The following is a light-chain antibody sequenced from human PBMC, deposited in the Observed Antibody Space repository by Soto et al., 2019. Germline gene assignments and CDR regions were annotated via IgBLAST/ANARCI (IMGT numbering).Light chain of an antibody. CDR2: GNT. J-gene: IGLJ1*01. CDR3: QSYDSSLSHYV. Sequence: QSVLTQPPSVSGAPGQRVTISCTGSSSNIGAGYDVHWYQQRPTTAPKLLIYGNTNRPSGVPDRFSGSKSGTSASLAITGLXAEDEADYYCQSYDSSLSHYVFGTGTKVTVL. CDR1: SSNIGAGYD. V-gene: IGLV1-40*01.